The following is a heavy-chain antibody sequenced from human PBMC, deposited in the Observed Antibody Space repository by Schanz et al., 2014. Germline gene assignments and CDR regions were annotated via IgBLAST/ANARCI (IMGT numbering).Heavy chain of an antibody. V-gene: IGHV3-53*01. J-gene: IGHJ3*01. Sequence: EVQLVESGGGLIQPGGSLRLSCAVSGFSVSTNYMSWVRQAPGKGLEWVSSIYINRGSTNYADSVKGRFIISRDSSKNTLFLQKNSLRAEDTAVYFCARDEGRDGYNLAFDVWGQGTLVTVSS. CDR2: IYINRGST. CDR3: ARDEGRDGYNLAFDV. D-gene: IGHD5-12*01. CDR1: GFSVSTNY.